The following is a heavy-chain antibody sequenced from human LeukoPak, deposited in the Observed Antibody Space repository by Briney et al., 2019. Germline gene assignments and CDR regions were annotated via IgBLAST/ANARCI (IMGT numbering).Heavy chain of an antibody. J-gene: IGHJ4*02. CDR1: GFTFSDYY. D-gene: IGHD3-22*01. CDR3: ARGSSGYARWDFDY. Sequence: GGSLRLSCAASGFTFSDYYMSWIRQAPGKGLEWVSYISSSSSYTNYADSVKGRFTISRDNAKNSLYLQMNSLRAEDTAVYYCARGSSGYARWDFDYWGQGTLVTVSS. V-gene: IGHV3-11*06. CDR2: ISSSSSYT.